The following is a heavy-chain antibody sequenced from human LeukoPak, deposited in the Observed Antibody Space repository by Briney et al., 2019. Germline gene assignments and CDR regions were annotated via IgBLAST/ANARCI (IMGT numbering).Heavy chain of an antibody. CDR1: GYSFTSYW. CDR2: IYPGDSDT. V-gene: IGHV5-51*01. CDR3: ARHGAPSSELWFGEKGYYYGMDV. Sequence: GESLKISCKGSGYSFTSYWIGWVRQMPGKGLEWMGIIYPGDSDTRYSPSFQGQVTISADKSISTAYLQWSSLKASDTAMYYCARHGAPSSELWFGEKGYYYGMDVWGQGTTVTVSS. J-gene: IGHJ6*02. D-gene: IGHD3-10*01.